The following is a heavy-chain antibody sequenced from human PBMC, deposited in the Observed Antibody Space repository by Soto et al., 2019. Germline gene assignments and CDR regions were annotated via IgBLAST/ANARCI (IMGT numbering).Heavy chain of an antibody. J-gene: IGHJ4*02. CDR3: ARDKYPHGNFDY. CDR2: IIPILGIA. D-gene: IGHD1-26*01. CDR1: GGTFSSYA. Sequence: ASVKVSCKASGGTFSSYAISWVRQAPGQGLEWMGRIIPILGIANYAQKFQGRVTITADKSTSTAYMELVSLRSEDTAMYFCARDKYPHGNFDYWGQGTLVTVSS. V-gene: IGHV1-69*04.